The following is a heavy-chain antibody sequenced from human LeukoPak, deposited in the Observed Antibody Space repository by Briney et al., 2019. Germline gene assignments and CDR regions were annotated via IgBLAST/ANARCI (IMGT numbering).Heavy chain of an antibody. Sequence: GGSLRLSCAASGFTFDDYTMHWVRQAPGKGLVWVSGINGDGSRTKYEDSVKGRFTVSRDNAKNTLYLQMNSLRAEDTAVYYCASPYSSGLWGQGTLVTVSS. J-gene: IGHJ1*01. V-gene: IGHV3-74*03. CDR2: INGDGSRT. CDR3: ASPYSSGL. CDR1: GFTFDDYT. D-gene: IGHD6-25*01.